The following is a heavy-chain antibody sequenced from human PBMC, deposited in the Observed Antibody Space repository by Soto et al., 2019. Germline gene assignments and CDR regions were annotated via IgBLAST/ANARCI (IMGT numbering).Heavy chain of an antibody. Sequence: QVQLVESGGGVVQPGRSLRLSCAASGFTFSSYGMHWVHQAPGKGLEWVAVISYDGSNKYYADSVKGRFTISRDNSKNPLYLQMNSLRAEDTAVYYCAKEGRYCSSTSCPDKYFDWSFLGADYYYYGMDVWGQGTTVTVSS. V-gene: IGHV3-30*18. CDR2: ISYDGSNK. CDR3: AKEGRYCSSTSCPDKYFDWSFLGADYYYYGMDV. D-gene: IGHD2-2*01. J-gene: IGHJ6*02. CDR1: GFTFSSYG.